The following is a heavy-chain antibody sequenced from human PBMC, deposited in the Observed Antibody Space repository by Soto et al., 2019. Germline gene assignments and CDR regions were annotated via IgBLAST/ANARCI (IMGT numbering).Heavy chain of an antibody. V-gene: IGHV4-30-4*01. D-gene: IGHD3-3*01. Sequence: QVQLRESGPGLVKPSQTLSLTCTVSGGSINSGDYYWSWIRQPPGKGLEWIGYIYYSGSTYYNPSLKSRVTISVDTSKNQFSLKLDSVTAADAAVYYCASASTIFGVVVRFDSWGQGTLVTVSS. CDR1: GGSINSGDYY. CDR2: IYYSGST. CDR3: ASASTIFGVVVRFDS. J-gene: IGHJ4*02.